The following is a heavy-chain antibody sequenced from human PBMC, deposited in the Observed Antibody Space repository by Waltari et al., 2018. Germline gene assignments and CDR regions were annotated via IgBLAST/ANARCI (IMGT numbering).Heavy chain of an antibody. CDR2: INSDVSST. V-gene: IGHV3-74*01. J-gene: IGHJ4*02. D-gene: IGHD3-10*01. Sequence: EVQLDESGGGLVQPGGSLRLSCSASGFTFTRYLMNWVRQAPGKGVVCVARINSDVSSTTYADSVKGRFTISRDNAKNTVYLQMNSLRVEDTAVYYCTRALWLGELYDYWGQGTLVTVSS. CDR3: TRALWLGELYDY. CDR1: GFTFTRYL.